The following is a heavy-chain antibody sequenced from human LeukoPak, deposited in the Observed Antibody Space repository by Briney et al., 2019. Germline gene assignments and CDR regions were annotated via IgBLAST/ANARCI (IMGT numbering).Heavy chain of an antibody. CDR1: GFTFSSHA. V-gene: IGHV3-23*01. Sequence: GGSLRLSCAASGFTFSSHAMSWVRQAPGKGLEWVSGISGSGGGTYYADSVKGRFTISRDNPKNTLYLQMNSLRAEDTAVYYCAKEGSGWHYFDNWGQGTLVTVSS. CDR3: AKEGSGWHYFDN. D-gene: IGHD6-19*01. CDR2: ISGSGGGT. J-gene: IGHJ4*02.